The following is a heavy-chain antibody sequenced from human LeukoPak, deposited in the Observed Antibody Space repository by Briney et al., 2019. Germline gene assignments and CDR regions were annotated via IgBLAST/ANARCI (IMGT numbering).Heavy chain of an antibody. D-gene: IGHD5-24*01. Sequence: GGSLRLSCAASGLSFSNYAMYWVRQAPGKGLEWVSAIGGTGGNIFYTDSVRGRFTISRDNSKNTLYLHMNSLRAEDTAVYYCAKSGYNRFDYWGQGTLVTVSS. J-gene: IGHJ4*02. CDR2: IGGTGGNI. CDR3: AKSGYNRFDY. V-gene: IGHV3-23*01. CDR1: GLSFSNYA.